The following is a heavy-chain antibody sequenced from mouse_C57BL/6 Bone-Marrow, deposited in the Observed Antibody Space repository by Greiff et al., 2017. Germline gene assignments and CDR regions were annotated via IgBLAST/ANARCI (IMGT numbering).Heavy chain of an antibody. CDR3: SSDYGSSYIFDY. V-gene: IGHV14-2*01. CDR2: IDPEDGET. J-gene: IGHJ2*01. CDR1: GFNIKDYY. Sequence: VQLQQSGAELVKPGASVKLSCTASGFNIKDYYMHWVKQRTEQGLEWIGRIDPEDGETKYAPKFRGKATITADTSSNTAYLQLSSLTSEDTAVYYCSSDYGSSYIFDYWGQGTTLTVSS. D-gene: IGHD1-1*01.